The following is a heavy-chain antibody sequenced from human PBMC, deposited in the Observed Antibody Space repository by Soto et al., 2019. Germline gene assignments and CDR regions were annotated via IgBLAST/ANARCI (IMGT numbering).Heavy chain of an antibody. Sequence: ASVKVSCKASGYTFTGYAMHWVRQAPGQGLEWMGWISANNGNTNYAQKFQGRVTMTRDTSISTAYMELSSLRSEDTAVYYCARAGDSGYDYGEGGYYGMDVWGQGTTVTVSS. D-gene: IGHD5-12*01. J-gene: IGHJ6*02. CDR2: ISANNGNT. V-gene: IGHV1-8*02. CDR1: GYTFTGYA. CDR3: ARAGDSGYDYGEGGYYGMDV.